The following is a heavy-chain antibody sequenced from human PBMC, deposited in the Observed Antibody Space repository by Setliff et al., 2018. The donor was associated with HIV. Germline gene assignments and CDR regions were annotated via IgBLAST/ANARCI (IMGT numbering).Heavy chain of an antibody. CDR3: ARGGTGRPRPIDY. CDR2: ISAYNGNT. Sequence: ASVKVSCKASGGSFSSYAITWVRQAPGQGLEWMGWISAYNGNTNYAQKLQGRVTITRDTSASTAYMELSSLRSEDTAAYYCARGGTGRPRPIDYWGQGTLVTVSS. V-gene: IGHV1-18*01. CDR1: GGSFSSYA. D-gene: IGHD7-27*01. J-gene: IGHJ4*02.